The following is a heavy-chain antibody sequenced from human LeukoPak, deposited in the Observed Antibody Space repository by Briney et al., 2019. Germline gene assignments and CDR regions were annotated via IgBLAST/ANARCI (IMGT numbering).Heavy chain of an antibody. CDR3: ARDGSGSYYMMSDAFDI. V-gene: IGHV4-39*07. CDR1: GGFISSSSYY. J-gene: IGHJ3*02. CDR2: IYYSGST. Sequence: PSETLSLTCTVSGGFISSSSYYWGWIRQPPGKGLEWIGSIYYSGSTYYNPSLKSRVTISVDTSKNQFSLKLSSVTAADTAVYYCARDGSGSYYMMSDAFDIWGQGTMVTVSS. D-gene: IGHD3-10*01.